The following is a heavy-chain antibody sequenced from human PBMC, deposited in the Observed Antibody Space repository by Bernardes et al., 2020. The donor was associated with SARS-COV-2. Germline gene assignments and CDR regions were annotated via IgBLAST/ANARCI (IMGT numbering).Heavy chain of an antibody. Sequence: SETLSLTCTVSGGSISTYYWTWIRQPPGKGLEWIGYIYFSGLTNYNPSLKSRVTISVDTSKNHFSLKLSSVTAADTALYYCARHFAAAGEYYYYGMDVWGQGTTVTVSS. CDR3: ARHFAAAGEYYYYGMDV. CDR1: GGSISTYY. V-gene: IGHV4-59*08. CDR2: IYFSGLT. D-gene: IGHD6-13*01. J-gene: IGHJ6*02.